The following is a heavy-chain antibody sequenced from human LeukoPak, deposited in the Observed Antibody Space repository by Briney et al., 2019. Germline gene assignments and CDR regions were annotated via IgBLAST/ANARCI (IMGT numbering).Heavy chain of an antibody. CDR3: ARWGSLRAGTKDAFDI. CDR1: GDSVSSNSAA. J-gene: IGHJ3*02. V-gene: IGHV6-1*01. CDR2: TYYRSKWYN. Sequence: SQTLSLTCAISGDSVSSNSAAWNWIRQSPSRGLEWLGRTYYRSKWYNDYAVSVKSRITINPDTSKNQFSLQLNSVTPEDTAVYYCARWGSLRAGTKDAFDIWGQGTMVTVSS. D-gene: IGHD3-10*01.